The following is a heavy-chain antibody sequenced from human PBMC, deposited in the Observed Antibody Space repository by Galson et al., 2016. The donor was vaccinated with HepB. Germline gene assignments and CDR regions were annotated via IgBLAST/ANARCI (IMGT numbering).Heavy chain of an antibody. J-gene: IGHJ5*02. Sequence: SLRLSCAASGFTFSSYGMHWVRQAPGQGLEWVADIWFDGSNKYYADSVKGRFTISRDNSKNTLYLQMNSLRAEDTAVYYCAKGTDPYGAYSWFDPWGQGTLVTVSS. V-gene: IGHV3-33*06. CDR2: IWFDGSNK. D-gene: IGHD4-17*01. CDR3: AKGTDPYGAYSWFDP. CDR1: GFTFSSYG.